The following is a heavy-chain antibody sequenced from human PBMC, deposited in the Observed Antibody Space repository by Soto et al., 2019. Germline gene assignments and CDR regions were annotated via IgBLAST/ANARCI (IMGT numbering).Heavy chain of an antibody. CDR1: GFTFSSYA. CDR2: ISYDGTNK. V-gene: IGHV3-30*04. CDR3: ARRHGAYHYYYGKDV. Sequence: QVQMVESGGGVVQPGRSLRLSCAASGFTFSSYAMHWVRQAPGKGLEWVAVISYDGTNKYYADSGKGRFTISRDNSKNPLYLQMNSLRAEDTAIYYCARRHGAYHYYYGKDVGGQGTTVTVSS. D-gene: IGHD4-17*01. J-gene: IGHJ6*02.